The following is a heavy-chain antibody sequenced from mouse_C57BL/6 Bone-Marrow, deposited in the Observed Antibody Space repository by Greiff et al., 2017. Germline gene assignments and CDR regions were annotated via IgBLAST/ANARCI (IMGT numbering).Heavy chain of an antibody. CDR1: GYTFTTYS. Sequence: VKLVESGAELVKPGASVKMSCKASGYTFTTYSIEWMKQNHGQSLEWIGNFHPYNDDTKYNEKFKGKATLTVDKSSSTAYMQLSRLPSDDSAVXCYASGGSYGGYYFDYWGQGTTVTVSS. CDR2: FHPYNDDT. D-gene: IGHD1-1*02. V-gene: IGHV1-47*01. CDR3: ASGGSYGGYYFDY. J-gene: IGHJ2*01.